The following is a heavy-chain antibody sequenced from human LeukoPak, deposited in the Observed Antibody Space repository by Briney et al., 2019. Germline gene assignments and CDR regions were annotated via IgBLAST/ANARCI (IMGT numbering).Heavy chain of an antibody. V-gene: IGHV7-4-1*02. D-gene: IGHD2-15*01. CDR1: GYTFTTYA. Sequence: ASVKVSCKASGYTFTTYAMNWVRQAPGQGLEWVGWINTNTGNPTYAQGFTGRFVFSLDTSVSTAYLQISSLQAEDTAVYYCARVNVEAATGIWYYYGMDVWGQGTTVVVSS. CDR2: INTNTGNP. CDR3: ARVNVEAATGIWYYYGMDV. J-gene: IGHJ6*02.